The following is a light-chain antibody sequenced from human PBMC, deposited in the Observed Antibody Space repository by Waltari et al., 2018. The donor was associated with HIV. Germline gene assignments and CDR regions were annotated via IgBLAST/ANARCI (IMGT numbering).Light chain of an antibody. CDR2: GAS. CDR3: LQSDNWPYS. Sequence: EIVMTQSPVTLSVSPGERAALSCRASQSVSTTLAWYQQKPGQAPRLLIYGASTRATGVSARFSGSGSGTDFTLTISSVQSEDFAVYYCLQSDNWPYSFGQGTKLEIK. J-gene: IGKJ2*03. V-gene: IGKV3-15*01. CDR1: QSVSTT.